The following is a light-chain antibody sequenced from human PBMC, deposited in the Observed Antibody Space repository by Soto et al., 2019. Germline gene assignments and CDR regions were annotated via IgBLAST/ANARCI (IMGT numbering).Light chain of an antibody. CDR2: EVS. CDR3: SSYTGSSTI. V-gene: IGLV2-14*01. J-gene: IGLJ1*01. CDR1: SSDVGGYNY. Sequence: QSALTQPASVSGSPGQSITISCTGTSSDVGGYNYVSWYQQHPGTAPKLMIYEVSNRPSGVSNRFSGSKSDNTASLTISGLQAEVEADYYCSSYTGSSTIFGTGTKVTVL.